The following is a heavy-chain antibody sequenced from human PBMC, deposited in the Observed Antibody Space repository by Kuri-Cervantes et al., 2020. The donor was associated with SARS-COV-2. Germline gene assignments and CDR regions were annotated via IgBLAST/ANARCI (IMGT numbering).Heavy chain of an antibody. CDR3: ARDTRLGCSGTSCYSFFDY. CDR2: IYSSGTS. D-gene: IGHD2-2*01. J-gene: IGHJ4*02. V-gene: IGHV4-31*03. Sequence: SETLSLTCTVSGDSISSDGHFWTWIRQPPGEGLEWIGYIYSSGTSHYNPSLKSRVTISVDTSKNKFSLNLSSVTAADTAVYYCARDTRLGCSGTSCYSFFDYWGQGTLVTVSS. CDR1: GDSISSDGHF.